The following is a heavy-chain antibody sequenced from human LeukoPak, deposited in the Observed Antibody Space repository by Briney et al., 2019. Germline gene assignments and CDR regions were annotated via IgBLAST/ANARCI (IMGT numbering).Heavy chain of an antibody. CDR2: ISYDGSNK. D-gene: IGHD3-3*01. CDR3: ARVLSRITIFGVLSY. CDR1: GFTFSSYA. V-gene: IGHV3-30-3*01. Sequence: GGSLRLSCAASGFTFSSYAMHWVRQAPGKGLEWVAVISYDGSNKYYADSVKGRFTISRDNSKNTLYLQMNSLRAEDTVVYYCARVLSRITIFGVLSYWGQGTLVTVSS. J-gene: IGHJ4*02.